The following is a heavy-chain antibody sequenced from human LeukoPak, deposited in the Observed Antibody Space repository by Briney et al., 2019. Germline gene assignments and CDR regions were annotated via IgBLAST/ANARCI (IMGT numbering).Heavy chain of an antibody. CDR1: GFTFGKYW. CDR3: ARDQYDTWSRRGNFDS. CDR2: IKLDGSEK. V-gene: IGHV3-7*03. Sequence: GGSLRLSCVASGFTFGKYWMSWVRQAPGKGLEWVANIKLDGSEKNYVDPVKGRFTISRDNTKNSLYLQMNSLRAEDTAVFYCARDQYDTWSRRGNFDSWGQGTLVIVSS. D-gene: IGHD3/OR15-3a*01. J-gene: IGHJ4*02.